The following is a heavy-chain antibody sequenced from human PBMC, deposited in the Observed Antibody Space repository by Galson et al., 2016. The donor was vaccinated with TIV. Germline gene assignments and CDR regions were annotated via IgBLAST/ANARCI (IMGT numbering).Heavy chain of an antibody. CDR2: VWFDGTNK. CDR1: GFSFSNYG. J-gene: IGHJ4*02. D-gene: IGHD2-15*01. Sequence: SLRLSCAASGFSFSNYGIHWVRQAPGKGLEWVAVVWFDGTNKYYADSVKGRFTISRDNSKNTLYLQMNSLRVEDTAVYYCAKGTLATCSGVRCYYFDSWGQGTLVTVSS. V-gene: IGHV3-33*06. CDR3: AKGTLATCSGVRCYYFDS.